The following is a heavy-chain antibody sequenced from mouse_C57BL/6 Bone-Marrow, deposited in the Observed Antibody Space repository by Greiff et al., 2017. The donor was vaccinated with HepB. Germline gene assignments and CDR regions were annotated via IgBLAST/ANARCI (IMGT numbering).Heavy chain of an antibody. Sequence: QVQLQQSGAELVKPGASVKMSCKASGYTFTSYWITWVKQRPGQGLEWIGDIYPGSGSTNYNEKFKSKATLTVDTSSSTAYMQLSSLTSEDSAVYYCSYYYGSSPRYFDVWGTGTTVTVSS. J-gene: IGHJ1*03. CDR2: IYPGSGST. CDR1: GYTFTSYW. V-gene: IGHV1-55*01. D-gene: IGHD1-1*01. CDR3: SYYYGSSPRYFDV.